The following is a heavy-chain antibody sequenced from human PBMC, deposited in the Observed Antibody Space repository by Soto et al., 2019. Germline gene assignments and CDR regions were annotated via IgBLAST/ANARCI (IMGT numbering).Heavy chain of an antibody. V-gene: IGHV3-23*01. J-gene: IGHJ4*02. D-gene: IGHD6-13*01. CDR2: ISGSGGST. CDR1: GFTFSMYA. CDR3: AKATWGGAATLIRDY. Sequence: EVQLLESGGGLVQPGGSLRLSCAAAGFTFSMYAMSWVRQAPGKGLEWVSAISGSGGSTYYADSVKGRFTISRDNSKNTLYLQMNSLRADDTAVYYCAKATWGGAATLIRDYWGQGTLVTASS.